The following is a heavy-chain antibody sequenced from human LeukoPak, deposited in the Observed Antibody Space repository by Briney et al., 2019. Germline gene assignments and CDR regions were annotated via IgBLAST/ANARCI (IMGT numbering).Heavy chain of an antibody. CDR2: IYVGGST. CDR1: GLSVSKKY. V-gene: IGHV3-66*01. J-gene: IGHJ4*02. Sequence: GGSLRLSCAASGLSVSKKYMSWVRQAPGKGLEWVSVIYVGGSTYYADSVRGRFTISRDNSKNTLYLQMNSLRVDDTAVYYCATRPDGYDLPYFDYWGQGTLVTVSP. D-gene: IGHD5-18*01. CDR3: ATRPDGYDLPYFDY.